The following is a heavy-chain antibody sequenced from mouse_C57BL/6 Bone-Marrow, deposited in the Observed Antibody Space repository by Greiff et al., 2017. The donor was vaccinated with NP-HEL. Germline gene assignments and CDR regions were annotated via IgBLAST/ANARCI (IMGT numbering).Heavy chain of an antibody. J-gene: IGHJ3*01. CDR3: ARSRWSWFAY. D-gene: IGHD2-3*01. CDR1: GYTFTSYW. Sequence: QVQLQQPGAELVRPGSSVKLSCKASGYTFTSYWMHRVKQRPIQGLEWIGNIDPSDSETHYNQKFKDKATLTVDKSSSTAYMQLSSLTSEDSAVYYCARSRWSWFAYWGQGTLVTVSA. V-gene: IGHV1-52*01. CDR2: IDPSDSET.